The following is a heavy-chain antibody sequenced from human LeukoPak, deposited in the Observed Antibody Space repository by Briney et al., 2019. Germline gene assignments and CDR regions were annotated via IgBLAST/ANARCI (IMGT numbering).Heavy chain of an antibody. J-gene: IGHJ3*02. CDR3: ARVGAIVVVPAAILDAFDI. CDR2: ISYSGVAT. Sequence: GGSLRLSCAASGFTFSSYAMNWVRQAPGKGLEWVSGISYSGVATYYADSVKGRFTISRDNSKNTLYLQMNSLRAEDTAVYYCARVGAIVVVPAAILDAFDIWGQGTMVTVSS. V-gene: IGHV3-23*01. D-gene: IGHD2-2*01. CDR1: GFTFSSYA.